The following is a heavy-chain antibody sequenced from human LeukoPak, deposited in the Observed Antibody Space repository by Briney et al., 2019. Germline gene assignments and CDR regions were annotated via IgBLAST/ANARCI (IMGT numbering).Heavy chain of an antibody. CDR1: GFTFSSYG. J-gene: IGHJ4*02. D-gene: IGHD2-15*01. CDR3: AKDSEFECSGGSCYEVAS. V-gene: IGHV3-30*02. Sequence: QPGGSLRLSCAASGFTFSSYGMHWVRQSPGKGLEWVAFIRYDGSNKYYADSVKGRFTISRDNSKNTLYLQMNSLRAEDKAVYYCAKDSEFECSGGSCYEVASWGQGTLVTVSS. CDR2: IRYDGSNK.